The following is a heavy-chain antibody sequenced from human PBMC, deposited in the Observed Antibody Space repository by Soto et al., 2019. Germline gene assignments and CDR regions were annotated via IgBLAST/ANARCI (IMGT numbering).Heavy chain of an antibody. J-gene: IGHJ6*02. CDR1: GYTLTELS. CDR2: FDPEDGET. V-gene: IGHV1-24*01. Sequence: GASVKVSCKVSGYTLTELSMHWVRQAPGKGLEWMGGFDPEDGETIYAQKFQGRVTMTTDTSTSTAYMELRSLRSDDTAVYYCARVYHCGGDCYLYYYYGMDVWGQGTTVTVSS. D-gene: IGHD2-21*02. CDR3: ARVYHCGGDCYLYYYYGMDV.